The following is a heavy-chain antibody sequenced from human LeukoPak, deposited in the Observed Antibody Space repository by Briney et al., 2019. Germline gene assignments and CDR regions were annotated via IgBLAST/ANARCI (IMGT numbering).Heavy chain of an antibody. D-gene: IGHD3-10*01. CDR3: AAGSPTPFDY. V-gene: IGHV4-34*08. Sequence: SETLSLTCAASGGTFSGYYWSWIRQPPGKGLEWIGEINHSGSTNYNPSLKSRVTISVDTSKNQFSLKLSSVTAADTAVYYCAAGSPTPFDYWGEGTLVNVSS. CDR2: INHSGST. CDR1: GGTFSGYY. J-gene: IGHJ4*02.